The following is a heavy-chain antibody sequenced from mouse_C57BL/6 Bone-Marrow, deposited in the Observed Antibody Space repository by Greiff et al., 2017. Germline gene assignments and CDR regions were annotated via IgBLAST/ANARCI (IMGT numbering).Heavy chain of an antibody. J-gene: IGHJ2*01. CDR1: GFTFSDYG. D-gene: IGHD1-1*01. CDR3: ARRVITTVVATWDFDY. Sequence: EVMLVESGGGLVKPGGSLKLSCAASGFTFSDYGMHWVRQAPGKGLEWVAYISSGSSTIYYADTVKGRFTISRDNAKNTLFLQMTSLRSEDTAMYYCARRVITTVVATWDFDYWGQGTTLTVSS. V-gene: IGHV5-17*01. CDR2: ISSGSSTI.